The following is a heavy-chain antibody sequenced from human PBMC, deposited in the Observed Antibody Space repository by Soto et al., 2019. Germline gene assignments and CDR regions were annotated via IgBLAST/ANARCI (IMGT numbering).Heavy chain of an antibody. CDR2: ISSSGSTI. V-gene: IGHV3-48*03. Sequence: EVQLVESGGGLVQPGGSLRLSCAASVFTFSSYEMNWVRQAPGKGLEWVSYISSSGSTIYYADSVKGRFTITRDNAKNSLYLQMNSLRAEDTAVYYCARAPGYYFDYWGQGTLVTVSS. CDR1: VFTFSSYE. J-gene: IGHJ4*02. CDR3: ARAPGYYFDY.